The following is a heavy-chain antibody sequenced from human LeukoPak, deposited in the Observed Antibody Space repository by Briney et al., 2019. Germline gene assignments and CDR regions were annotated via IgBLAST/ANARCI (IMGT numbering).Heavy chain of an antibody. V-gene: IGHV1-46*01. D-gene: IGHD6-13*01. J-gene: IGHJ4*02. CDR2: INPSGGT. CDR1: GYTFSIYN. CDR3: ARDQAAGTGIDC. Sequence: GASVKVSCKASGYTFSIYNMHWVRQAPGQGLEWMGIINPSGGTSYAQKLQGRITMTRDTSTVYMELSSLRSEDTAVYYCARDQAAGTGIDCWGQGTLVTVSS.